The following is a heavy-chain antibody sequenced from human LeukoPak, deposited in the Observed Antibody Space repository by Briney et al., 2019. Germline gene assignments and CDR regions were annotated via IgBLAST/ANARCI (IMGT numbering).Heavy chain of an antibody. Sequence: SETLSLTCAVYGGSFSGYYWSWIRQPPGKGLEWIGEINHSGSTNYNPSLKSRVTTSVDTSKNQFSLKLSSVTAADTAVYYCARHITLKYYYGTGSYAFDIWGQGTMVTVSS. CDR1: GGSFSGYY. V-gene: IGHV4-34*01. J-gene: IGHJ3*02. CDR2: INHSGST. CDR3: ARHITLKYYYGTGSYAFDI. D-gene: IGHD3-10*01.